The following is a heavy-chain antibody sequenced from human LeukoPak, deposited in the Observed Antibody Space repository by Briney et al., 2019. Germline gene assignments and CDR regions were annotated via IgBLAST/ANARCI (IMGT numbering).Heavy chain of an antibody. Sequence: SQTLSLTCTVSGGSTSSGGNYWSWIRQHPGKGLEWIGYIYYTGSTYYNPSLKSRVTISVDTSKNQFSLRLSSVTAADTAVYYCARAGGGAPMFFYYYMDVWGKGTTVTVSS. D-gene: IGHD3-10*02. V-gene: IGHV4-31*03. CDR3: ARAGGGAPMFFYYYMDV. CDR2: IYYTGST. J-gene: IGHJ6*03. CDR1: GGSTSSGGNY.